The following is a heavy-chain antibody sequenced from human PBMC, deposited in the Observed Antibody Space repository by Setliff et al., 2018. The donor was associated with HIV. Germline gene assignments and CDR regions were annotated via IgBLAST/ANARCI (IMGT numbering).Heavy chain of an antibody. CDR2: ISYDGTYK. D-gene: IGHD6-13*01. Sequence: SLRLSCAASGFTFNNYAIHWVRQAPGKGLEWVALISYDGTYKYYAESVKGRFTISRDNSRNTLYLQMNSLRTEDTAVYYCATVWTAGSLFYWGQGTLVTVSS. CDR1: GFTFNNYA. V-gene: IGHV3-30*04. CDR3: ATVWTAGSLFY. J-gene: IGHJ4*02.